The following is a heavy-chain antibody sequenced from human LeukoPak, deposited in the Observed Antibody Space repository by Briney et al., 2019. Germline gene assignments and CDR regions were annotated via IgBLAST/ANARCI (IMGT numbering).Heavy chain of an antibody. CDR2: INAGNGDT. CDR1: GYTFTSYA. Sequence: ASVKVSCKASGYTFTSYAMHWVRQAPGQRPEWMGWINAGNGDTLYSQRFQGRVTITRDTSASTAYMELNSLRSEDTAVYYCARYCSGGSCFPFADYWGQGTLVTVSS. J-gene: IGHJ4*02. CDR3: ARYCSGGSCFPFADY. V-gene: IGHV1-3*01. D-gene: IGHD2-15*01.